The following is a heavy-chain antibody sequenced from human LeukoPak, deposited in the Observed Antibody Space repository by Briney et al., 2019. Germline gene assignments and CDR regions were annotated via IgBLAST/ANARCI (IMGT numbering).Heavy chain of an antibody. CDR2: IYHSGST. CDR3: AREGYSYGYVDY. J-gene: IGHJ4*02. V-gene: IGHV4-30-2*01. D-gene: IGHD5-18*01. Sequence: SQTLSLTCAVSGGSISSGGYSWSWVRQPPGKGLEWIGFIYHSGSTYYNPSLKSRVTISVDTSKNQFSLKLSSVTAADTAVYYCAREGYSYGYVDYWGQGTLVTVSS. CDR1: GGSISSGGYS.